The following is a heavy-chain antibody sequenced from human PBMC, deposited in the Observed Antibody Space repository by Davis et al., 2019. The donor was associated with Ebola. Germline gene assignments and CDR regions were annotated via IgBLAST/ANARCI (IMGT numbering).Heavy chain of an antibody. V-gene: IGHV1-46*01. Sequence: ASVKVSCKASGYTFTSYYMHWVRQAPGQGLEWMGIINPSGGSTSYAQKFQGRVTMTRDTSTSTVYMELSSLRSEDTAVYYCARGRFLEWLSPTFDYWGQGTLVTVSS. J-gene: IGHJ4*02. D-gene: IGHD3-3*01. CDR2: INPSGGST. CDR1: GYTFTSYY. CDR3: ARGRFLEWLSPTFDY.